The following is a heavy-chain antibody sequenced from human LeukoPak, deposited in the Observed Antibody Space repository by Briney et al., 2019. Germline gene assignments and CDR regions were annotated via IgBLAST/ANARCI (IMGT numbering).Heavy chain of an antibody. CDR3: ARDHAFSYYYYYMDV. J-gene: IGHJ6*03. CDR1: GFIFSSYW. D-gene: IGHD3-3*01. CDR2: INQDGSEK. Sequence: GGSLRLSCAASGFIFSSYWMSWVRQAPGKGLEWVANINQDGSEKYYVDSVKGRFTISRDNAKNSLYLQMNSLRAEDTAVYYCARDHAFSYYYYYMDVWGKGTTVTISS. V-gene: IGHV3-7*01.